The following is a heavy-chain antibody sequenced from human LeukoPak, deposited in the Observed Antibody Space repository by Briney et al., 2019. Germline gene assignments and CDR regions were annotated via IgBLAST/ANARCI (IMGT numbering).Heavy chain of an antibody. V-gene: IGHV4-39*07. CDR1: GGSISSSSYY. CDR3: ARAWEMATIVDY. CDR2: IYYSGST. D-gene: IGHD5-24*01. J-gene: IGHJ4*02. Sequence: SETLSLTCTVSGGSISSSSYYWGWIRQPPGKGLEWIGSIYYSGSTYYNPSLKSRVTISVDTSKNQFSLKLSSVTAADTAVYYCARAWEMATIVDYWGQGTLVTVSS.